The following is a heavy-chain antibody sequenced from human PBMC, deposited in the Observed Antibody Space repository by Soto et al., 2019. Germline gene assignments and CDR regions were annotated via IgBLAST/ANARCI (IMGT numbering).Heavy chain of an antibody. CDR3: AKGWRGSIAAAGRGHYFDY. CDR2: ISGSGGST. Sequence: GGSLRLSCAASGFTFSSYAMSWVRQAPGKGLEWVSAISGSGGSTYYADSVKGRFTISRDNSKNTLYLQMNSLRAEDTAVYYCAKGWRGSIAAAGRGHYFDYWGQGTLVTVSS. CDR1: GFTFSSYA. J-gene: IGHJ4*02. D-gene: IGHD6-13*01. V-gene: IGHV3-23*01.